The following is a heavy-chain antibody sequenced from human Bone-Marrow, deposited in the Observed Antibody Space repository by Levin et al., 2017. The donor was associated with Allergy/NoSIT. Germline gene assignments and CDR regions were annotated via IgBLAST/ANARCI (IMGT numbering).Heavy chain of an antibody. V-gene: IGHV3-23*01. Sequence: GASVKVSCAVSGLSLSSNAMSWVRQAPGKGLEWVSGISGSGYATYYADSVKGRFTISRDTSKNTLFLQMESLRAEDTAVYYCAIDHSGYYGPWGQGTLVSVSS. CDR1: GLSLSSNA. CDR3: AIDHSGYYGP. CDR2: ISGSGYAT. J-gene: IGHJ5*02. D-gene: IGHD3-22*01.